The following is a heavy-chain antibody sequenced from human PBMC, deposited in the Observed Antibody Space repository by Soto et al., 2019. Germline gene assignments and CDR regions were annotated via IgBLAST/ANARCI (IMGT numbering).Heavy chain of an antibody. V-gene: IGHV1-18*01. D-gene: IGHD5-18*01. CDR3: ARDLGLGSRKYVDTAMVTHYYGMDV. J-gene: IGHJ6*02. CDR1: GYTFTSYG. Sequence: GASVKVSCKASGYTFTSYGISWVRQAPGQGLEWVGWISAYNGNTNYAQKLQGRVTMTTDTSTSTAYMELRSLRSDDTAVYYCARDLGLGSRKYVDTAMVTHYYGMDVWGQGTTVTVSS. CDR2: ISAYNGNT.